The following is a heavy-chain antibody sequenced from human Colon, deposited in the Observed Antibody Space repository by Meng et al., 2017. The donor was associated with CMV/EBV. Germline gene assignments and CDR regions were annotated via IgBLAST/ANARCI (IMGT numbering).Heavy chain of an antibody. CDR2: INSNSGAT. CDR3: ARDPSGSRVPFDY. V-gene: IGHV1-2*02. CDR1: GYTFSDYH. Sequence: VQLVQFGDDVKKPGASGKVSCKPSGYTFSDYHIHWVRQAPGQGLEWMGWINSNSGATDYAQKFQGRFTMTRDTSITTVYMELSSLRSDDTAVYYCARDPSGSRVPFDYWGQGSLVTVSS. J-gene: IGHJ4*02. D-gene: IGHD1-26*01.